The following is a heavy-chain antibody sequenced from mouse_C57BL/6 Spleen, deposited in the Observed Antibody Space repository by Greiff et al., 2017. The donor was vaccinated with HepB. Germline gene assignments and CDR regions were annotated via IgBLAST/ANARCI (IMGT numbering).Heavy chain of an antibody. D-gene: IGHD1-1*01. CDR2: IYPGNSDT. CDR1: GYTFTSYW. J-gene: IGHJ4*01. CDR3: TRDYYGSSLHYYAMDY. V-gene: IGHV1-5*01. Sequence: EVQGVESGTVLARPGASVKMSCKTSGYTFTSYWMHWVKQRPGQGLEWIGAIYPGNSDTSYNQKFKGKAKLTAVTSASTAYMELSSLTNEDSAVYYCTRDYYGSSLHYYAMDYWGQGTSVTVSS.